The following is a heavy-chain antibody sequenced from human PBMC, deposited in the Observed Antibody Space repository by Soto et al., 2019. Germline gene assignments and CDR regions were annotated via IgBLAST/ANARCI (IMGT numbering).Heavy chain of an antibody. Sequence: GGSLRLSCVASGFPFSSYAMSWVRQTPGKGLEGVSGISGSGGRTYYADSVKGRFTISRDNSNNTLSLQMHILRVEDTAVYFCAKGGYYSLFDIWGQGTVVTVSS. CDR3: AKGGYYSLFDI. D-gene: IGHD3-16*01. V-gene: IGHV3-23*01. J-gene: IGHJ3*02. CDR1: GFPFSSYA. CDR2: ISGSGGRT.